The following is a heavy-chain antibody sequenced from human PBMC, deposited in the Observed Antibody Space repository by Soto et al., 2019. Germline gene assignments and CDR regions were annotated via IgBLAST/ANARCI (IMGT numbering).Heavy chain of an antibody. Sequence: GGSLRLSCAASGFTFDDYAMHWVRQDTGKGLEWVSGISWNSGSIGYADSVKGRFTISRDNAKNTLYLQMNSLRAEDSALYYCSKDESTTGTNWFDPWGQGTLVTVSS. J-gene: IGHJ5*02. V-gene: IGHV3-9*01. CDR3: SKDESTTGTNWFDP. CDR1: GFTFDDYA. D-gene: IGHD1-1*01. CDR2: ISWNSGSI.